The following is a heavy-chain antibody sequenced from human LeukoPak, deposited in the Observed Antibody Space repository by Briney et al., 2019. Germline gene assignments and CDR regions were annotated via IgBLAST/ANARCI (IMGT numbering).Heavy chain of an antibody. V-gene: IGHV3-23*01. Sequence: GGSLRLSCAASGFTFSSYAMSWVRQAPGKGLEWVSAISGSGGSTYYADSVKGRFTISRDNAKNSLYLQMNSLRAEDTAVYYCARERVTQPIKAFDYWGQGTLVTVSS. CDR1: GFTFSSYA. D-gene: IGHD4-11*01. CDR3: ARERVTQPIKAFDY. CDR2: ISGSGGST. J-gene: IGHJ4*02.